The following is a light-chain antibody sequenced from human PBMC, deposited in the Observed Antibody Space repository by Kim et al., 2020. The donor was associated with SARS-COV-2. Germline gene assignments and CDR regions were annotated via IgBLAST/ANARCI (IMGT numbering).Light chain of an antibody. V-gene: IGLV3-19*01. CDR3: NSRDSSGNHLV. J-gene: IGLJ2*01. CDR1: SLRSYY. Sequence: SSELTQDPAVSVALGQTVRITCQGDSLRSYYASWYQQKPRQAPVLVIYGKNNRPSGIPDRFSGSSSGNTASLTITGAHAEDEADYYCNSRDSSGNHLVFG. CDR2: GKN.